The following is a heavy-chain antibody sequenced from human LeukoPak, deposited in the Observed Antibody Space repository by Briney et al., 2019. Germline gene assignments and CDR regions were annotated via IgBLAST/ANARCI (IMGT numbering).Heavy chain of an antibody. J-gene: IGHJ4*02. V-gene: IGHV1-2*06. CDR1: GGTFSSYA. CDR2: INPKSGGT. D-gene: IGHD1-26*01. CDR3: AGETYNGRYYYFDY. Sequence: GASVKVSCKASGGTFSSYAISWVRQAPGQGLEWMGRINPKSGGTNHAQKFQGRVTMTRDTSISTAYMELSSLRSDDTAVYFCAGETYNGRYYYFDYWGQGTLVTVSS.